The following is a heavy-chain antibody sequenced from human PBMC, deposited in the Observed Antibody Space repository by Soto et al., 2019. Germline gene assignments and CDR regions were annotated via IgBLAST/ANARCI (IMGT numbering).Heavy chain of an antibody. Sequence: SVKVSCKASGGTFSSYAISWVRQAPGQGLEWMGGIIPIFGTANYAQKFQGRVTITADESTSTAYMELSSLRSEDTAVYYCARDDVAVAGTGFDPWGQGTLVTVSS. J-gene: IGHJ5*02. V-gene: IGHV1-69*13. CDR1: GGTFSSYA. CDR3: ARDDVAVAGTGFDP. CDR2: IIPIFGTA. D-gene: IGHD6-19*01.